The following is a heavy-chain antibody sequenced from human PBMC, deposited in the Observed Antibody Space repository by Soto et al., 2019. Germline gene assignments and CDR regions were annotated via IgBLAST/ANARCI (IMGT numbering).Heavy chain of an antibody. V-gene: IGHV4-34*01. CDR1: GGSFSGYY. D-gene: IGHD6-6*01. J-gene: IGHJ6*03. CDR3: ARGGAARGENYYYYMDV. CDR2: INHSGST. Sequence: PSETLSLTCAVYGGSFSGYYWSWIRQPPGKGLEWIGEINHSGSTNYNPSLKSRVTISVDTSKNQFSLKLSSVTAADTAVYYCARGGAARGENYYYYMDVWGKGTTVTVSS.